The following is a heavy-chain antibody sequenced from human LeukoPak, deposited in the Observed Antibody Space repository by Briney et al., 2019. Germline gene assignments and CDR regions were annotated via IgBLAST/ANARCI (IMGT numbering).Heavy chain of an antibody. CDR3: ARGARGYSYGHFDY. V-gene: IGHV4-59*01. CDR1: GGSISSYY. D-gene: IGHD5-18*01. J-gene: IGHJ4*02. Sequence: KPSETLSLTCTVSGGSISSYYWSWIRQPPGKGLEWIGYIYYSGSTNYNPSLKSRVTISVETSKNQFSLKLSSVTAADTAVYYCARGARGYSYGHFDYWGQGTLVTVSS. CDR2: IYYSGST.